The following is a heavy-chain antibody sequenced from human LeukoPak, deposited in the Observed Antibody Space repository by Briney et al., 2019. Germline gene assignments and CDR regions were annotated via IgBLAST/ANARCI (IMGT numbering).Heavy chain of an antibody. Sequence: PSETLSLTCTVSGGSISSYYWSWIRQPAGKGLEWIGRIYTSGSTNYNPSLKSRVTMSVDTSKNQFSLKLSSVTAADTAVYYCERLSRSYYDFWSGYYSLGTPDDAFDIWGQGTMVTVSS. CDR3: ERLSRSYYDFWSGYYSLGTPDDAFDI. D-gene: IGHD3-3*01. CDR2: IYTSGST. V-gene: IGHV4-4*07. J-gene: IGHJ3*02. CDR1: GGSISSYY.